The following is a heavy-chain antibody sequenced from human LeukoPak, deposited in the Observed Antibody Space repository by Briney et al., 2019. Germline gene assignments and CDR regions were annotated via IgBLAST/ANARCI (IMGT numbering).Heavy chain of an antibody. CDR1: TSTSRTDC. CDR3: ALLEMATIKGFDY. D-gene: IGHD5-24*01. J-gene: IGHJ4*02. V-gene: IGHV3-30*03. Sequence: GGSLRLSCAASTSTSRTDCMHWVRQASGKGLEWAAAISYDGVKAYYVDSVKGRFTISRDNSKKMLYLEMNSLRAEDTAVYYCALLEMATIKGFDYWGQGTLVTVSS. CDR2: ISYDGVKA.